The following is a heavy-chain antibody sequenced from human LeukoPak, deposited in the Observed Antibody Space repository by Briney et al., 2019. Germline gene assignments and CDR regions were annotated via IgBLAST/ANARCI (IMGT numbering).Heavy chain of an antibody. CDR2: IYYSGST. Sequence: KASETLSLTCTVSGDSISSYYWSWIRQPPGKGLEWIGYIYYSGSTNYNPSLKSRVTISVDTSKNQFSLKLSSVTAADTAVYYCAREGLVATIDYWGRGTLVTVSS. J-gene: IGHJ4*02. CDR3: AREGLVATIDY. V-gene: IGHV4-59*12. D-gene: IGHD5-24*01. CDR1: GDSISSYY.